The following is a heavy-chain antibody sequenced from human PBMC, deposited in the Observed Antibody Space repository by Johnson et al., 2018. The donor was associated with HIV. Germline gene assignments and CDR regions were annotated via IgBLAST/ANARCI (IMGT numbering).Heavy chain of an antibody. D-gene: IGHD2-21*02. J-gene: IGHJ3*02. CDR3: ARLRQETNCGADYNWAI. V-gene: IGHV3-66*04. Sequence: VQLVESGVGLVQPGGSLRLSCAASGFTVSGDYMSWVRQAPGKGLEWVSLIYNDGTTYYADSVKGRFTISRDSSKNTLHLQMNSLNAEDTAMYYCARLRQETNCGADYNWAIWGQGTKVTVSS. CDR2: IYNDGTT. CDR1: GFTVSGDY.